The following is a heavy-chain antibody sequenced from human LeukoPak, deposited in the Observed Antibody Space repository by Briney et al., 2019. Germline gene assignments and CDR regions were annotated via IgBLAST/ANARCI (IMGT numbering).Heavy chain of an antibody. CDR3: ARTGIAAAGWFDP. J-gene: IGHJ5*02. CDR2: ISAYNGNT. D-gene: IGHD6-13*01. Sequence: ASVRVSCKASGYTFTSYGISWVRQAPGKGREWMGWISAYNGNTNYAQKLPGRVTMTTDTSTSTAYMELRRLRSDDTAVYYCARTGIAAAGWFDPWGQGTLVTVSS. V-gene: IGHV1-18*01. CDR1: GYTFTSYG.